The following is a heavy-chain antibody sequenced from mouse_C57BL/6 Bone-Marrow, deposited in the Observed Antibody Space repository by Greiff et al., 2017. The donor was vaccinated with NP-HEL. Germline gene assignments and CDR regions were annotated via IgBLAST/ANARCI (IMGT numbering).Heavy chain of an antibody. Sequence: EVQGVESGGGLVKPGGSLKLSCAASGFTFSSYAMSWVRQTPEKRLEWVATISDGGSYTYYPDNVKGRFTISRDNAKNNLYLQMSHLKSEDTAMYYCARPRYGSSYGYWYFDVWGTGTTVTVSS. CDR2: ISDGGSYT. CDR1: GFTFSSYA. D-gene: IGHD1-1*01. V-gene: IGHV5-4*01. CDR3: ARPRYGSSYGYWYFDV. J-gene: IGHJ1*03.